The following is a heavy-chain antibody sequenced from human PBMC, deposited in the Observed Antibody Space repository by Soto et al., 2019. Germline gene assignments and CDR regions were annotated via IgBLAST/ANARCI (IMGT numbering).Heavy chain of an antibody. CDR1: GFAFNDFA. J-gene: IGHJ4*02. CDR2: ISGSGDKT. V-gene: IGHV3-23*01. Sequence: LRLSCAASGFAFNDFAMSWVRQAPGKGPEWLSTISGSGDKTFHSDSVKGRFDISRDNSNNKMFLQMNSLRAEDTAIYYCAKGASHAPFEKWGRGTLVTVSS. CDR3: AKGASHAPFEK.